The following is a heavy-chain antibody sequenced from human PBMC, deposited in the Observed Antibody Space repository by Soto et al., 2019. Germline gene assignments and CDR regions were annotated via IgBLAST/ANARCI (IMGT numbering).Heavy chain of an antibody. D-gene: IGHD1-26*01. V-gene: IGHV3-33*01. J-gene: IGHJ4*02. CDR2: IWYDGSNK. CDR3: ARARVGATTFPLCDY. Sequence: QVQLVESGGGVVQPGRSLRLSCAASGFTFSSYGMHWVRQAPGKGLEWVAVIWYDGSNKYYADSVKGRFTISRDNSKNTLYLQMNSLRAEDTAVYYCARARVGATTFPLCDYWGQGTLVTVSS. CDR1: GFTFSSYG.